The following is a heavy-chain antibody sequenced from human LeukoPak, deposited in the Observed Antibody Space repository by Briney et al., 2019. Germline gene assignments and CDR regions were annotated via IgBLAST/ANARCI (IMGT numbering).Heavy chain of an antibody. D-gene: IGHD5-18*01. Sequence: PGGSLRLSCAASGFTFSSYAMHWVRQPPGKGLDWVAFIRYDGSNKYYADSVKGRFTISRDNSKNTLYLQMNSLRAEDTAVYYCARDVGIQLWPTYYFDYWGQGTLVTVSS. CDR2: IRYDGSNK. CDR1: GFTFSSYA. V-gene: IGHV3-30*02. J-gene: IGHJ4*02. CDR3: ARDVGIQLWPTYYFDY.